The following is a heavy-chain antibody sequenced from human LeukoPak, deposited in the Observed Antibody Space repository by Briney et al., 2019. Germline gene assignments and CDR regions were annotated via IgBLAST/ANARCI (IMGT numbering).Heavy chain of an antibody. J-gene: IGHJ4*02. Sequence: SETLSLTCIVSGGSISSYYWSWIRQPPGKGLEWIGYISRSGSTNYNPSLKSRVTISVDTSKNQFSLKLSSVTAADTAVYYCARTRTAAGIAYWGQGTLVTVSS. D-gene: IGHD6-13*01. CDR1: GGSISSYY. CDR2: ISRSGST. V-gene: IGHV4-4*08. CDR3: ARTRTAAGIAY.